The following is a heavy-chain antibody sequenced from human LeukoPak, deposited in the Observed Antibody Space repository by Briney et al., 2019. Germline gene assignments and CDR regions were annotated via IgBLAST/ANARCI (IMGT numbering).Heavy chain of an antibody. D-gene: IGHD5-12*01. CDR1: GGSISSSSYY. CDR3: ARSGSGYLRYYFDY. V-gene: IGHV4-39*07. Sequence: SETLSLTCTVSGGSISSSSYYWGWIRQPPGKGLEWIGSIYYSGSTYYNPSLKSRVTISVDTSKNQFSLKLSSVTAADTAVYYCARSGSGYLRYYFDYWGQGTLVTVSS. J-gene: IGHJ4*02. CDR2: IYYSGST.